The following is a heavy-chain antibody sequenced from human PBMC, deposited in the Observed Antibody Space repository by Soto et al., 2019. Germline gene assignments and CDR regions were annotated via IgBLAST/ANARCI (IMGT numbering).Heavy chain of an antibody. CDR3: TTDVFCSSTSCYPYYYYAMDV. J-gene: IGHJ6*02. D-gene: IGHD2-2*01. Sequence: PGGSLRLSCAASGFTFSNAWMSWVRQAPGKGLEWVGRIKSKTDGGTRDYAAPVKGRFTISRDDSKNTLYLQMNSLKTEDTAAYYCTTDVFCSSTSCYPYYYYAMDVWGQGTTVTVSS. V-gene: IGHV3-15*01. CDR1: GFTFSNAW. CDR2: IKSKTDGGTR.